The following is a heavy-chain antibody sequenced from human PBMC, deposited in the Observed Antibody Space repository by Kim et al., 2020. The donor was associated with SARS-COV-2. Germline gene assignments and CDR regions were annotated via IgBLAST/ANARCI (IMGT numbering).Heavy chain of an antibody. Sequence: GGSLRLSCAASGFTFDDYAMHWVRQAPGKGLEWVSGISWNSGSIGYADSVKDRFTISRDNAKNSLYLQMNSLRAEDTALYYCAKGARIAAAGTGYFDYWGQGTLVTVSS. CDR1: GFTFDDYA. CDR3: AKGARIAAAGTGYFDY. V-gene: IGHV3-9*01. D-gene: IGHD6-13*01. J-gene: IGHJ4*02. CDR2: ISWNSGSI.